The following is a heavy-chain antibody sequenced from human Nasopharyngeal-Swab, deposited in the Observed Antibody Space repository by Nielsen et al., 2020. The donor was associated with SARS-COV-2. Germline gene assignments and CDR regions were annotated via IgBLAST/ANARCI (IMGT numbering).Heavy chain of an antibody. J-gene: IGHJ4*02. CDR1: GFAFSSYA. Sequence: GGSLRLSCAASGFAFSSYAMSWGRQTPGKGLEWASSFSGSSGKRYYADYVKGRFTISRDTYKNTLYLQMNSLRADDTAVYYCAKDGGGWYTSGWYYFDYWGQGTLVTVSS. V-gene: IGHV3-23*01. CDR3: AKDGGGWYTSGWYYFDY. CDR2: FSGSSGKR. D-gene: IGHD6-19*01.